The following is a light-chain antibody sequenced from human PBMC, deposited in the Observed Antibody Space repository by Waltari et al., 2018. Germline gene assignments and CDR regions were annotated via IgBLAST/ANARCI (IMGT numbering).Light chain of an antibody. CDR2: WAS. J-gene: IGKJ5*01. CDR1: QSVLYSSNNKNH. CDR3: QQYYSILRT. V-gene: IGKV4-1*01. Sequence: DIVMTQSPDSLAVSLGERATINCKSSQSVLYSSNNKNHLGWYQQKPGQPPKLLIYWASTRESGVPDRFSGSGSGTDFTLTISSLQAEDVAVYYCQQYYSILRTFGQGTRLEIK.